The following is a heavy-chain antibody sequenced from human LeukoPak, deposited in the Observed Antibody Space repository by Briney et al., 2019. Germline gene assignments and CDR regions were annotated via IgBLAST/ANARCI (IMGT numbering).Heavy chain of an antibody. CDR1: GFSFNSDW. J-gene: IGHJ4*02. V-gene: IGHV3-7*01. CDR3: TRRLDD. CDR2: IKHDESEK. Sequence: GSLRLSCAASGFSFNSDWMDWVRQAPGKGLEWVANIKHDESEKNYLDSVKGRFTISRDNAQNSLYLQMNGLRVEDTAVYYCTRRLDDWGQGTLVTVCS. D-gene: IGHD3-16*01.